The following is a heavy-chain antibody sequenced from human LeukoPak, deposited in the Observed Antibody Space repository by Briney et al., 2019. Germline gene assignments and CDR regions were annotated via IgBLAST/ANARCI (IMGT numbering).Heavy chain of an antibody. CDR2: ISYNSASI. J-gene: IGHJ4*02. D-gene: IGHD2-21*01. V-gene: IGHV3-9*01. Sequence: GRSLRLSCAASGFTFGDYAMHWVRQVPGKGLEWVSGISYNSASIDYADSVKGRFNISRDNARNSLDLHMNGLRPEDTALYYCVKGAYWRNLVYYYYLDFWGQGSLVTVSS. CDR1: GFTFGDYA. CDR3: VKGAYWRNLVYYYYLDF.